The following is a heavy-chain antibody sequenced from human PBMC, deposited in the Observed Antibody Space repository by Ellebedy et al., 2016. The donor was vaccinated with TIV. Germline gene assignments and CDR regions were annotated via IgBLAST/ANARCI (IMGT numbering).Heavy chain of an antibody. J-gene: IGHJ2*01. CDR1: GGSISSSSYY. CDR2: INHSGST. D-gene: IGHD2-2*01. V-gene: IGHV4-39*07. CDR3: ARSWYQLRDFDL. Sequence: SETLSLXCTVSGGSISSSSYYWSWIRQPPGKGLEWIGEINHSGSTNYNPSLKSRVTISIDTSKSQFSLNLSSVTAADTAVYYCARSWYQLRDFDLWGRGTLVTVSS.